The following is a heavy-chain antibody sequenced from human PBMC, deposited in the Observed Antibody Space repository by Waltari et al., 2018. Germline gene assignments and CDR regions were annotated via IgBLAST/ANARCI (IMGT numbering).Heavy chain of an antibody. D-gene: IGHD3-22*01. CDR1: GDSHRSTF. Sequence: VQLKESGPGLVKPSQTLSLRCYVSGDSHRSTFWSRIRQAPGKGLEWIGHMYFSGTKDYNPSLKSRVAISIETSKNHFSLNLRSVTAADTAIYYCARLPRGSVIIGAFDIWGQGTQVTVSS. CDR2: MYFSGTK. J-gene: IGHJ3*02. V-gene: IGHV4-59*01. CDR3: ARLPRGSVIIGAFDI.